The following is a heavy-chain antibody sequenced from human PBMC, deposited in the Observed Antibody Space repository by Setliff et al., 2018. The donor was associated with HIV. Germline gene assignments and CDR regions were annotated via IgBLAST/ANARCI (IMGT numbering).Heavy chain of an antibody. CDR2: ISYSTGYI. J-gene: IGHJ4*02. CDR3: ARDRASSGYYARFDH. D-gene: IGHD3-22*01. Sequence: GGSLRLSCAASGFTFSSYTMNWVRQAPGKGLEWVSSISYSTGYIYYADSVKGRFTISRDNAKKLVYLQMNSLRAEDTAIYYCARDRASSGYYARFDHWGQGTLVTVSS. CDR1: GFTFSSYT. V-gene: IGHV3-21*01.